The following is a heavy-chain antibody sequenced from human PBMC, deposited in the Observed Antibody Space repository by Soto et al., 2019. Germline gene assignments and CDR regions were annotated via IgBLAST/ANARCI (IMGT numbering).Heavy chain of an antibody. CDR3: TTDPTSTTLYYFDY. CDR2: IKSKTDGGTT. CDR1: GFTFSNAW. Sequence: GGSLTLSCAASGFTFSNAWMNWVRQAPGKGLEWVGRIKSKTDGGTTDYAAPVKGRFTISRDDSKNTLYLQMNSLKTEDTAVYYCTTDPTSTTLYYFDYWGQGTLVTVSS. D-gene: IGHD4-17*01. J-gene: IGHJ4*02. V-gene: IGHV3-15*07.